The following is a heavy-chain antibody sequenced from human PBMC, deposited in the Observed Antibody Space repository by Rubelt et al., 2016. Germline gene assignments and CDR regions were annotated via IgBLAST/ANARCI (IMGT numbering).Heavy chain of an antibody. V-gene: IGHV3-7*01. J-gene: IGHJ3*01. Sequence: EEQLVESGGALVQPGGSLRLSCEASGFTLSSHWLIWVRQVPGRGLEWVASLKQDGSENSYVDSVRGLFTITRENARNSGYLHMNSLRVEDTAVYYCARSNNVEVWGLGTVVTVS. CDR2: LKQDGSEN. CDR1: GFTLSSHW. D-gene: IGHD1/OR15-1a*01. CDR3: ARSNNVEV.